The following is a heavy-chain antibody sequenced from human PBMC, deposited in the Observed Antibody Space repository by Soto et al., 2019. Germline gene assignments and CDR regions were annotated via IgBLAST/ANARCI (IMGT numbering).Heavy chain of an antibody. CDR2: ISAYNGDT. V-gene: IGHV1-18*01. J-gene: IGHJ5*02. Sequence: ASVKVSCKASGHTFTSYGISWVRQAPGQGLEWMGWISAYNGDTNYAQKLQGRVTMTTDTSTNTAYMELRSLTSDDTAVYYCANGPIEAVGTFDPWGQGTLVTVSS. D-gene: IGHD6-13*01. CDR3: ANGPIEAVGTFDP. CDR1: GHTFTSYG.